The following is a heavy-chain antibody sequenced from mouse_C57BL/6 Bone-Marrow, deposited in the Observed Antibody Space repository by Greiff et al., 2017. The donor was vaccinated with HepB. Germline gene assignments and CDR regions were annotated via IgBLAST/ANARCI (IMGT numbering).Heavy chain of an antibody. CDR3: ARPGSDYERAY. Sequence: EVQRVESGGDLVKPGGSLKLSCAASGFTFSSYGMSWVRQTPDKRLEWVATISSGGSYTYYPDSVKGRFTISRDTAKNTLYLQMSSLKSEDTAMYYCARPGSDYERAYWGQGTLVTVSA. D-gene: IGHD2-13*01. V-gene: IGHV5-6*01. CDR1: GFTFSSYG. J-gene: IGHJ3*01. CDR2: ISSGGSYT.